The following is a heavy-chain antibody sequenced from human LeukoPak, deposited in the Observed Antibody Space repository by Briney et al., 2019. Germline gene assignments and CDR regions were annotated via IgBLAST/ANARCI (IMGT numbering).Heavy chain of an antibody. V-gene: IGHV4-59*01. CDR3: ARGVDGFDYYYMDV. D-gene: IGHD2-2*03. CDR1: GGSISSYY. Sequence: SETLSLTCTVSGGSISSYYWSWIRQPPGKGLEWIGYIYYSGSTNYNPSLKSRVTISVDTSKNQFSLKLSSVTAADTAVYYCARGVDGFDYYYMDVWGKGTTVTISS. CDR2: IYYSGST. J-gene: IGHJ6*03.